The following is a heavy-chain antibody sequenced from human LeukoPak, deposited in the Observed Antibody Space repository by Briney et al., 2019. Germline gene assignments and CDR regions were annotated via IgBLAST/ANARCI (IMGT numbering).Heavy chain of an antibody. CDR1: GFSFISYG. Sequence: GGSLRLSCAASGFSFISYGMHWVRQAPGKGLEWVGVISDDGRSKDYADSVKGRFTISRDNSKDTLYLQMNSLRDEDMAVNYCAKRPSDYGDYVSYFDYWGQGTPVTVSS. CDR3: AKRPSDYGDYVSYFDY. J-gene: IGHJ4*02. CDR2: ISDDGRSK. V-gene: IGHV3-30*18. D-gene: IGHD4-17*01.